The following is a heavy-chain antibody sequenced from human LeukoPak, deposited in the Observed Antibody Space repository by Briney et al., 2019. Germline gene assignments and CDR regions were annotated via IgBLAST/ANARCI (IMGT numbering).Heavy chain of an antibody. CDR1: GFTFSNYA. J-gene: IGHJ4*02. CDR2: ISGSDGST. CDR3: AKGRGYCTGGSCYSDY. V-gene: IGHV3-23*01. D-gene: IGHD2-15*01. Sequence: PVGSLRLSCTASGFTFSNYAMSWVRQAPGKGLEWVSTISGSDGSTYYADSVKGRFTISRDNSKNTLYLQMNSLRVEDTAIYYCAKGRGYCTGGSCYSDYWGQGTLVTVSS.